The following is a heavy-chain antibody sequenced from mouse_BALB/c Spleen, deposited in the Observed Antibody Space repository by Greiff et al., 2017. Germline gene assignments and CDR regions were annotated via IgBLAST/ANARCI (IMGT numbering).Heavy chain of an antibody. D-gene: IGHD2-4*01. J-gene: IGHJ1*01. CDR2: ILPGSGST. V-gene: IGHV1-9*01. CDR1: GYTFSSYW. CDR3: ARMIRNWYFDV. Sequence: VQLQQSGAELMKPGASVKISCKATGYTFSSYWIEWVKQRPGHGLEWIGEILPGSGSTNYNEKFKGKATFTADTSSNTAYMQLSSLTSEDSAVYYCARMIRNWYFDVWGAGTTVTVSS.